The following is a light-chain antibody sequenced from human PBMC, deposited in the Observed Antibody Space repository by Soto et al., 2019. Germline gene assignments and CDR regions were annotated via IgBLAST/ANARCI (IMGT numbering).Light chain of an antibody. CDR2: EVN. J-gene: IGLJ1*01. Sequence: QSALTQPASVSGSPGQSITISCTGTSSDVGGHNYVSWYQQHPGKAPKLMIYEVNRRPSGVSNRFSGSKSANTASLTISGLQAEDEADYFCSSYTSSSTYVFAAGTKLTVL. CDR3: SSYTSSSTYV. CDR1: SSDVGGHNY. V-gene: IGLV2-14*01.